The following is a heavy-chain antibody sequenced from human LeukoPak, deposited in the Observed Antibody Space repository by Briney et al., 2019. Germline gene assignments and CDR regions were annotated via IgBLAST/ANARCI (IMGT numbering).Heavy chain of an antibody. Sequence: GGSLRLSCAASGFTFSSYWMHWVRQAPGKGLVWVSRINSDGSSTTYADSVKGRFTISRDNAKNSLYLQMNSLRAEDTAVYYCARDGAGLDFPFDYWGQGTLVTVSS. D-gene: IGHD3-16*01. V-gene: IGHV3-74*01. CDR2: INSDGSST. J-gene: IGHJ4*02. CDR1: GFTFSSYW. CDR3: ARDGAGLDFPFDY.